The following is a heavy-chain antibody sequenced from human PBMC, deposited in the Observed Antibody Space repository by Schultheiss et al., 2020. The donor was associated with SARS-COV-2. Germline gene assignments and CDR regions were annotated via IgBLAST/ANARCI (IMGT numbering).Heavy chain of an antibody. Sequence: SQTLSLTCTVSGGSISSGGYYWSWIRQHPGKGLEWIGYIYYSGSTYYNPSLKSRVTISVDTSKNQFSLKLSSVTAADTAVYYCARARSDFWSGYAGDWFDHWGQGTLVTVSS. CDR1: GGSISSGGYY. V-gene: IGHV4-31*02. J-gene: IGHJ5*02. D-gene: IGHD3-3*01. CDR2: IYYSGST. CDR3: ARARSDFWSGYAGDWFDH.